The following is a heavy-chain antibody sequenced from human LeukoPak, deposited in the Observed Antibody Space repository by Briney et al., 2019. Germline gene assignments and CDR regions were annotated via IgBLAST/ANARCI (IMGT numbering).Heavy chain of an antibody. D-gene: IGHD3-22*01. CDR1: GFTVSSNY. CDR2: IHRGGST. V-gene: IGHV3-66*01. Sequence: GGSLRLSCAASGFTVSSNYMSWVRQAPGKGLEWVSVIHRGGSTYYADSVKGRFTISRDNSKNTLYLQMNSLRDEDTAVYYCARVSVLYDRSGPLLDYFDYWGQGTLVTVSS. J-gene: IGHJ4*02. CDR3: ARVSVLYDRSGPLLDYFDY.